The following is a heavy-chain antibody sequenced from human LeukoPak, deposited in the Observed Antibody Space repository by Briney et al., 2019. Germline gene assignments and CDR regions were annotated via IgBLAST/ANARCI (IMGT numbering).Heavy chain of an antibody. Sequence: GASVTVSCKASGYTFTGYYMHWVRQAPGQGLEWMGSINPNSGGTNYAQKFQGRVTMTRDTSISTAYMELSRLRSDDTAVYYCASWGVTVTTVGYYFDYWGQGTLVTVSS. CDR2: INPNSGGT. V-gene: IGHV1-2*02. CDR3: ASWGVTVTTVGYYFDY. J-gene: IGHJ4*02. CDR1: GYTFTGYY. D-gene: IGHD4-17*01.